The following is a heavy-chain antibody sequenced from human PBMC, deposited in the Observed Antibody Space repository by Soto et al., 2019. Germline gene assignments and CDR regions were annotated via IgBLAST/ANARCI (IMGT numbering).Heavy chain of an antibody. CDR2: ISSSSSTI. J-gene: IGHJ5*02. D-gene: IGHD1-26*01. CDR3: ADSGFSGSYYH. Sequence: EVQLVESGGGLVQPGGSLRLSCAASGFTFSSYSMNWVRQAPGKGLEWVSYISSSSSTIYYADSVKGRFTISRDNAKNSLYLQVNSLGDEDTAVYYCADSGFSGSYYHWGQGTLVTVSS. CDR1: GFTFSSYS. V-gene: IGHV3-48*02.